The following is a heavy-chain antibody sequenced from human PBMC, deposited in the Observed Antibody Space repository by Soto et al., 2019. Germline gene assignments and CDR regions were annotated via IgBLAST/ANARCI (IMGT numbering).Heavy chain of an antibody. CDR3: ARGWPTYYYGSGRSYYYYGMDV. V-gene: IGHV1-8*01. CDR2: MNPNSGNT. CDR1: GYTFTSYD. D-gene: IGHD3-10*01. Sequence: QVQLVQSGAEVKKPGASVKVSCKASGYTFTSYDINWVRQATGQGLEWMGWMNPNSGNTGYAQKFQGRVTMTRNTPISTAYMELSSLRSEDTAVYYCARGWPTYYYGSGRSYYYYGMDVWGQGTTVTVSS. J-gene: IGHJ6*02.